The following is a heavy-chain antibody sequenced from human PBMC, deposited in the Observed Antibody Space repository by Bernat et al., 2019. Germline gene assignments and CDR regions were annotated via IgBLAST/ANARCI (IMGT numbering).Heavy chain of an antibody. Sequence: QVQLVQSGAEVKKPGASVKVSCKASGYTFTGYYMHWVRQAPGQGLEWMGWINPNSGGTNYEQKFQGWVTMTRDTSISTAYMELSRLRSDDTAVYYCARDNNWGYVAGYDMDVWGQGTTVTVSS. J-gene: IGHJ6*02. V-gene: IGHV1-2*04. D-gene: IGHD7-27*01. CDR1: GYTFTGYY. CDR3: ARDNNWGYVAGYDMDV. CDR2: INPNSGGT.